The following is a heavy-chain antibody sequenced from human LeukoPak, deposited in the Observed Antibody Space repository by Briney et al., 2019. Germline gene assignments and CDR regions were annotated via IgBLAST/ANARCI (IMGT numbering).Heavy chain of an antibody. V-gene: IGHV1-8*01. J-gene: IGHJ4*02. CDR2: MSPNSGDT. D-gene: IGHD7-27*01. Sequence: ASVKVSCKASGYTFTSHDINWVRQATGQGLEWMGWMSPNSGDTGYAQKFQGRVTMTSDSSISTAYMKLSSLRSEDTAIYYCVRTPPNWGFDYWGQGTLVTVSS. CDR3: VRTPPNWGFDY. CDR1: GYTFTSHD.